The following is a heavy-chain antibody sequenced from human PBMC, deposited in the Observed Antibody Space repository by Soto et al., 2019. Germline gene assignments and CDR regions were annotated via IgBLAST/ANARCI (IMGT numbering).Heavy chain of an antibody. Sequence: GESLKISCKGSGYSFTTYWIGWVRQMPGKGLEWMGVIYPGDSDTRFSPSFQGRVTISVDMSISTAYLQWSSLKASDTAMYYRARQADHYDRNSFGYWGQGTLVTVSS. J-gene: IGHJ4*02. V-gene: IGHV5-51*01. CDR1: GYSFTTYW. D-gene: IGHD3-22*01. CDR3: ARQADHYDRNSFGY. CDR2: IYPGDSDT.